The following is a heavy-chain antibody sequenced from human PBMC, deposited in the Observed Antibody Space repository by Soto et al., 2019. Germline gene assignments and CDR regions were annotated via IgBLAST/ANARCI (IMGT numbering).Heavy chain of an antibody. J-gene: IGHJ6*02. CDR3: ASAQGMVAATFSLPHYYGMDV. V-gene: IGHV1-69*02. CDR1: GGTFSSYT. Sequence: QVQLVQSGAEVKKPGSSVKVSCKASGGTFSSYTISWVRQAPGQGLEWMGRIIPILGIANYAQKFQGRVTITADKSTSTAYMELSSLRSEDTAVYYCASAQGMVAATFSLPHYYGMDVWGQGTTVTVSS. CDR2: IIPILGIA. D-gene: IGHD2-15*01.